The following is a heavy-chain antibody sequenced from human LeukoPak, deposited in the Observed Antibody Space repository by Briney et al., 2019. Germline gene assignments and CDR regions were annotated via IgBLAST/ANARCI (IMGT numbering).Heavy chain of an antibody. V-gene: IGHV4-39*07. CDR1: GGSISSSGYY. J-gene: IGHJ4*02. CDR3: ARLAGALRYFDWLYRPESDY. Sequence: SETLSLTCTVSGGSISSSGYYWSWIRQPPGKGLEWIGEINHSGSTNYNPSLKSRVTISVDTSKNQFSLKLSSVTAADTAVYYCARLAGALRYFDWLYRPESDYWAQGTLVTVSS. CDR2: INHSGST. D-gene: IGHD3-9*01.